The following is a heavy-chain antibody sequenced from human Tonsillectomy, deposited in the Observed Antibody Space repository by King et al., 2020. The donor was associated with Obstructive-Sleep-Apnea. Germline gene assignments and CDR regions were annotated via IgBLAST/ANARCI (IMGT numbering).Heavy chain of an antibody. V-gene: IGHV3-21*01. CDR1: GFTFSTYS. CDR2: ISNSSSYI. CDR3: AGDVKAYCGGDCYSSRRYYYGMDV. D-gene: IGHD2-21*02. Sequence: EVQLVESGGGLVKPGGSLRLSCAASGFTFSTYSMNWVRQAPGKGLEWVSSISNSSSYIYYADSVKGRFTFSGDNAKNSLYLQMNSLRAEDTAVYYCAGDVKAYCGGDCYSSRRYYYGMDVWGQGTTVTVSS. J-gene: IGHJ6*02.